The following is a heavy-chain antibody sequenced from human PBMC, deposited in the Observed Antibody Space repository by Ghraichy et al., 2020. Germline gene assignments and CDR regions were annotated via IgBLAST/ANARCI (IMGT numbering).Heavy chain of an antibody. Sequence: GGSLRLSCAASGFTFSSYAMSWVRQAPGKGLEWVSAISGSGGSTYYADSVKGRFTISRDNSKNTLYLQMNSLRAEDTAVYYCAKDRSPAMVYYYYYGMDVWGQGTTVTVSS. J-gene: IGHJ6*02. CDR3: AKDRSPAMVYYYYYGMDV. D-gene: IGHD5-18*01. CDR2: ISGSGGST. CDR1: GFTFSSYA. V-gene: IGHV3-23*01.